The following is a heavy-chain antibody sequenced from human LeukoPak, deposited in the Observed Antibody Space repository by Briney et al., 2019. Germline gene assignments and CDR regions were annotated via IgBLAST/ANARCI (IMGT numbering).Heavy chain of an antibody. J-gene: IGHJ4*02. CDR3: VKDNPLDY. CDR1: GFTFSTYS. CDR2: ISSSSSYI. D-gene: IGHD1-14*01. V-gene: IGHV3-21*01. Sequence: PGGSLRLSCAASGFTFSTYSMSWVRQAPGKGLEWVSSISSSSSYIYYADSVKGRFTISRDNAKNSLYLQMNSLRAEDTAVYYCVKDNPLDYWGQGTLVIVSS.